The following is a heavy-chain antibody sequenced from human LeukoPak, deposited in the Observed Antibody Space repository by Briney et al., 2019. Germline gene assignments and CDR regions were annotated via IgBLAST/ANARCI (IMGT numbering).Heavy chain of an antibody. J-gene: IGHJ5*02. Sequence: GASVKVSCKASGGTFSSYAISWVRQAPGQGLEWMGGIIPIFGTANYAQKFQGRVTITADKSTSTAYMELSSLRSEDTAVYYCARTMVRGDLFDPWGQGTLVTVSS. CDR2: IIPIFGTA. CDR3: ARTMVRGDLFDP. CDR1: GGTFSSYA. D-gene: IGHD3-10*01. V-gene: IGHV1-69*06.